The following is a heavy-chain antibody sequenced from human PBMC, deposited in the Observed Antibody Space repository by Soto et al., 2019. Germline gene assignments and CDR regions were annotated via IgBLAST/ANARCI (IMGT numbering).Heavy chain of an antibody. CDR3: ARQDYSNYRGGMDV. CDR2: TYPADSDT. D-gene: IGHD4-4*01. CDR1: GYTFTDYW. Sequence: SLKISCKTSGYTFTDYWITWVRQKPGKGLEWMGITYPADSDTKYSPSFQGQVTISADKSISTAYLQWSSLKASDTAIYYCARQDYSNYRGGMDVWGQGTTVTVSS. V-gene: IGHV5-51*01. J-gene: IGHJ6*02.